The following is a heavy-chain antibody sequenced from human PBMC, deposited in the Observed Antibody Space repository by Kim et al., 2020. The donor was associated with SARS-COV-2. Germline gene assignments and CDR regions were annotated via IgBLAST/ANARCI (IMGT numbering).Heavy chain of an antibody. V-gene: IGHV4-59*01. J-gene: IGHJ4*02. CDR2: IYYSGST. D-gene: IGHD6-13*01. CDR3: ARARIAAAGTEFDC. CDR1: GGSISSYY. Sequence: SETLSLTCTVSGGSISSYYWSWIRQPPGKGLEWIGYIYYSGSTNYNPSLKSRVTISVDTSKNQFSLKLSSVTAADTAVYYCARARIAAAGTEFDCWGQGTLVTVSS.